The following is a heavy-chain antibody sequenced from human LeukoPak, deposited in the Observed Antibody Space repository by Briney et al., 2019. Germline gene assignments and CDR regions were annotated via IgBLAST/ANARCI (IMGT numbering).Heavy chain of an antibody. D-gene: IGHD6-13*01. CDR1: GYSISSGYN. CDR3: ARQHDSYHYYYVDV. Sequence: SETLSLTCAVSGYSISSGYNWIWIRQPPGKGLEWIGSLYHSDSIYYNPSLESRVTMSVDTSKNQFSLKLSFVTAADTAVYYCARQHDSYHYYYVDVWGKGTTVTVSS. V-gene: IGHV4-38-2*01. CDR2: LYHSDSI. J-gene: IGHJ6*03.